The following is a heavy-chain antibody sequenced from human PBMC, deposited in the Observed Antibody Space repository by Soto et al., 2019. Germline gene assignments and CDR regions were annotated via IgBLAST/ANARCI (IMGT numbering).Heavy chain of an antibody. CDR1: WFTFSTYD. J-gene: IGHJ4*02. CDR3: ARRTVTTYHYFDY. Sequence: GGSLRLSCVASWFTFSTYDMNLVRQAPGKGLEWVSSINRASIYIYYADSVRGRFTISRDKAKNSLYLKMDSLRVEDTAVYYCARRTVTTYHYFDYWGQGTLVTVSS. V-gene: IGHV3-21*01. D-gene: IGHD4-17*01. CDR2: INRASIYI.